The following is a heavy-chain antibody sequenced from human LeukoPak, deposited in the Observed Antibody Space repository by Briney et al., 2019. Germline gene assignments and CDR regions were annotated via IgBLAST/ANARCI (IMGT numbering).Heavy chain of an antibody. CDR2: ITWDGGST. CDR1: GFTFDDYT. V-gene: IGHV3-43*01. CDR3: AKGGKNYFEY. D-gene: IGHD1-26*01. Sequence: PGGSLRLSCAASGFTFDDYTMHWVRQAPGKGLEWVSLITWDGGSTYYADSVKGRFAISRDNSKNSLSLQMNSLRAEDTALYYCAKGGKNYFEYWGQGTLVTVSS. J-gene: IGHJ4*02.